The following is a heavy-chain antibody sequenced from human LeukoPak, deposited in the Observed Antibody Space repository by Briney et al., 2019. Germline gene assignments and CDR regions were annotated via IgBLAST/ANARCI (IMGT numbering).Heavy chain of an antibody. Sequence: SETLSLTCAVYGGSFSGYYWGWIRQPPGKGLEWIGEINHSGSTNYNPSLKSRVTISVDTSKNQFSLKLSSVTAADTAVYYCARVVPLVRGVIPGYYYGMDVWGQGTTVTVSS. CDR2: INHSGST. CDR3: ARVVPLVRGVIPGYYYGMDV. CDR1: GGSFSGYY. J-gene: IGHJ6*02. V-gene: IGHV4-34*01. D-gene: IGHD3-10*01.